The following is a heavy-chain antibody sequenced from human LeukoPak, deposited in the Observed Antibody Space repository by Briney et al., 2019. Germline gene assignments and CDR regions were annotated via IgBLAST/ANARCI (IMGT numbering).Heavy chain of an antibody. J-gene: IGHJ6*03. Sequence: AGGPLRLSCAASGFTFSSYTMHWVRQAPGKGLEWVAVISYDGSNKYYADSVKGRFTISRDNSKSTLFLQMNSPSAEDTAVYYCARGIAATNYMDVWGKGTTVTVSS. CDR2: ISYDGSNK. CDR1: GFTFSSYT. CDR3: ARGIAATNYMDV. D-gene: IGHD6-13*01. V-gene: IGHV3-30-3*01.